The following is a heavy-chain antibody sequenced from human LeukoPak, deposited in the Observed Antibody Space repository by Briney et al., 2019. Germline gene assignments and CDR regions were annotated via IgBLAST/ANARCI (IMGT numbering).Heavy chain of an antibody. CDR1: GFTFGDYA. Sequence: PGGSLRLSCRTSGFTFGDYALSWFRQAPGKGLEWVSFIRSKVYGGTTEYAASVKGRVIISRDDSESIAYLQMNSLKIEDTAMYYCSRVSTSGSYGRFDALHIWSQGTMVTVSS. D-gene: IGHD6-19*01. CDR3: SRVSTSGSYGRFDALHI. CDR2: IRSKVYGGTT. J-gene: IGHJ3*02. V-gene: IGHV3-49*03.